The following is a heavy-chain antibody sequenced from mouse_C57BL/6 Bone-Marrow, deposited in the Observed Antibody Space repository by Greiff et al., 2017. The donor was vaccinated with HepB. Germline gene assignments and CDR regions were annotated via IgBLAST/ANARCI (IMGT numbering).Heavy chain of an antibody. J-gene: IGHJ2*01. CDR3: ARYGGLRRRFDY. V-gene: IGHV1-81*01. Sequence: VKLMESGAELARPGASVKLSCKASGYTFTSYGISWVKQRTGQGLEWVGEIYPRSGNTYYNEKFKGKATLTADKSSSTAYMELRSLTSEDSAVYYCARYGGLRRRFDYWGQGTTLTVSS. CDR1: GYTFTSYG. CDR2: IYPRSGNT. D-gene: IGHD2-4*01.